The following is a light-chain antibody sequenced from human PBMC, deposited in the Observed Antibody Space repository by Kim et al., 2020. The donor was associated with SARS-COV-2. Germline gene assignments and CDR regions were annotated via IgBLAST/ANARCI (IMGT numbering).Light chain of an antibody. CDR2: DAS. CDR1: QDIKKH. Sequence: GDRVTSTRQASQDIKKHLNWYQQKSGKAPKVLIHDASNLEAGVPSRFSGSGSGTDFTFTSSTLQPEDIATYFCQQFDDLPITFGQGTRLEIK. CDR3: QQFDDLPIT. J-gene: IGKJ5*01. V-gene: IGKV1-33*01.